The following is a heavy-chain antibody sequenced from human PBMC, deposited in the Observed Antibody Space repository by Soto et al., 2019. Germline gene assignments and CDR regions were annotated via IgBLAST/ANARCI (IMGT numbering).Heavy chain of an antibody. CDR2: IYYSGTT. CDR3: ARVPGGGRDGPITPWYYYGMDV. CDR1: GAAIGSGGYY. Sequence: QVQLRESGPGLVKPSEMLSLTCTVSGAAIGSGGYYWSWIRQHPGKGLEWIGYIYYSGTTYYNQSLKSRVTVSVDTSKNHFSLRLSSVTAADTAVYYCARVPGGGRDGPITPWYYYGMDVWGQGTTVTVSS. V-gene: IGHV4-31*03. J-gene: IGHJ6*02. D-gene: IGHD1-20*01.